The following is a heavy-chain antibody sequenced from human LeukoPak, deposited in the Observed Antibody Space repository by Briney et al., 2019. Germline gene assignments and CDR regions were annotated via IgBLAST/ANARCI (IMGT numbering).Heavy chain of an antibody. CDR1: GGSFSSYF. Sequence: ETLSLTCTGTGGSFSSYFWNWIRQSAGEGREWIGRIYISGSTNYKPSLKSRVTMSVDTSKNQFSLNLSSVTAADTAVYYCARGGFSGGWEIWGQGTLVTVSS. J-gene: IGHJ4*02. CDR2: IYISGST. CDR3: ARGGFSGGWEI. D-gene: IGHD2-15*01. V-gene: IGHV4-4*07.